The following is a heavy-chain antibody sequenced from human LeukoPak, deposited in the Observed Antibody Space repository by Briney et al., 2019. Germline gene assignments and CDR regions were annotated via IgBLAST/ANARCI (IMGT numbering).Heavy chain of an antibody. J-gene: IGHJ3*02. Sequence: SETLSLTCAVYGGSFSGYYWSWIRQPPGKGLEWIGEINHSGSTNYNPSLKSRVTISVDTSKNQFSLKLSSVTAADTAVYYCARGHPVVNDALDIWGQGTMVTVSS. CDR1: GGSFSGYY. D-gene: IGHD4-23*01. V-gene: IGHV4-34*01. CDR3: ARGHPVVNDALDI. CDR2: INHSGST.